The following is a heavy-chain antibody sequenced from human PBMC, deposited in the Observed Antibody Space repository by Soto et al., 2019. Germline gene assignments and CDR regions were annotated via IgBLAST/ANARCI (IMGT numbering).Heavy chain of an antibody. V-gene: IGHV1-69*01. Sequence: QVQLVQSGAEVKKPGSSVKVSCKASGGTFSSYAISWVRQALGQGLEWMGGIIPIFGTANYAQKFQGRVTITADESTSTAYMELSSLRSEDTAVYYCARVRFGELLGYYYYYGMDVWGQGTTVTVSS. J-gene: IGHJ6*02. CDR2: IIPIFGTA. D-gene: IGHD3-10*01. CDR3: ARVRFGELLGYYYYYGMDV. CDR1: GGTFSSYA.